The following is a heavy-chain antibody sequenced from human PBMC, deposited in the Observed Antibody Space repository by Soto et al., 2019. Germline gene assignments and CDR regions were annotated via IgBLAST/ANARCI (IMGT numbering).Heavy chain of an antibody. CDR3: ARGLPKVAGGAFDI. J-gene: IGHJ3*02. CDR2: MWYDGHVE. Sequence: QVHLVESGGGVVQPGRSLTLSSAASGFSFRTSGMHWVRLAPGKGLEWVTGMWYDGHVEGYLDSVKGRFTISRDNSNSLMSLQMSNLRVDDTAVFYCARGLPKVAGGAFDIWGHGTMVTVSS. CDR1: GFSFRTSG. V-gene: IGHV3-33*01. D-gene: IGHD2-15*01.